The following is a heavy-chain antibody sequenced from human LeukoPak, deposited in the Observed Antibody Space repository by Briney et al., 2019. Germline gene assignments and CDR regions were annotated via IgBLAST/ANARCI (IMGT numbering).Heavy chain of an antibody. CDR3: ARDIVVVPAPLDYYYMDV. V-gene: IGHV3-48*01. Sequence: GGSLRLSCAASGFTFSSYSMNWVRQAPGKGLEWVSYISSSGSTIYYADSVKGRFTISRDNAKNSLYLQMNSLRAEDTAVYYCARDIVVVPAPLDYYYMDVWGKGTTVTVSS. J-gene: IGHJ6*03. D-gene: IGHD2-2*01. CDR2: ISSSGSTI. CDR1: GFTFSSYS.